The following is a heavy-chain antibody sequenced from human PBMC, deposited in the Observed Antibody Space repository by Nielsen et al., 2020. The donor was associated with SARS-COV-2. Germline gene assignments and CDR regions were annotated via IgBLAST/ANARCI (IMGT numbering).Heavy chain of an antibody. CDR1: GGSISSYY. CDR3: ARGRYSSGWYGTRGWFDP. Sequence: SETLSLTCTVSGGSISSYYWSWIRQPPGKGLEWIGYIYYSGSTNYNPSLKSRVTISVDTSKNQFSLKLSSVTAADTAVYYCARGRYSSGWYGTRGWFDPWGQGTLVTVSS. D-gene: IGHD6-19*01. J-gene: IGHJ5*02. V-gene: IGHV4-59*12. CDR2: IYYSGST.